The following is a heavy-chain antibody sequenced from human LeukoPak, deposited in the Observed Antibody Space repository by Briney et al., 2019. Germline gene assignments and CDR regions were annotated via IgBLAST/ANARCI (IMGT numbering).Heavy chain of an antibody. CDR3: ARDWKCDH. CDR2: ISDNGGDS. Sequence: PGGSLRLSCAASGFTFYNYPMSWVRQAPGKGLEWVSAISDNGGDSKYADSVKGRFTTSRDNSKKTLYLQMNSVRVEDTAIYYCARDWKCDHWGQGTLVTVSS. V-gene: IGHV3-23*01. D-gene: IGHD1-1*01. CDR1: GFTFYNYP. J-gene: IGHJ4*02.